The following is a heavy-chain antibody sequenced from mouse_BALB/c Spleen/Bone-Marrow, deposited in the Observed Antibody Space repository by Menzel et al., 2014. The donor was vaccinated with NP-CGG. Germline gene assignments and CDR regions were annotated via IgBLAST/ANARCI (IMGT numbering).Heavy chain of an antibody. D-gene: IGHD1-1*01. CDR1: GYVFTNYN. CDR3: ARLGTTAVPYY. CDR2: NDPYSGGT. V-gene: IGHV1S135*01. J-gene: IGHJ2*01. Sequence: VQLQQSGPELVKPGASVKVSCKASGYVFTNYNMYWVKQSHGKSLEWIGYNDPYSGGTNYNQKFKGKATLTVDKSSSSAYMHRNSLTSEDSAVYYCARLGTTAVPYYWGQGTTLTVSS.